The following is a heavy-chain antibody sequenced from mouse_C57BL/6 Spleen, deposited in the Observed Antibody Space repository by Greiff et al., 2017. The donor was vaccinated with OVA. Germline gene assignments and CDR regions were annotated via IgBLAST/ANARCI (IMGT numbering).Heavy chain of an antibody. CDR2: INPNYGTT. D-gene: IGHD1-1*01. J-gene: IGHJ4*01. V-gene: IGHV1-39*01. CDR3: ARGHYGTPYAMDY. Sequence: VQLKESGPELVKPGASVKISCKASGYSFTDYNMNWVKQSNGKSLEWIGVINPNYGTTSYNQKFKGKATLTVDQSSSTAYMQLNSLTSEDSAVYYCARGHYGTPYAMDYWGQGTSVTVSS. CDR1: GYSFTDYN.